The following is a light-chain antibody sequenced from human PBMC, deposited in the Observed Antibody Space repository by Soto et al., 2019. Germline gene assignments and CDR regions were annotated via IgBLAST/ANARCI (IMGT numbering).Light chain of an antibody. V-gene: IGKV3-20*01. CDR2: GAS. CDR1: QSVSSSY. CDR3: HQYVSSPLT. J-gene: IGKJ4*01. Sequence: EIVLTQSPGTLSLSPGERATLSCRASQSVSSSYLAWYQQKPGQAPRLLIYGASSRATSIPDRFSGSGSGTDFTLTISRLEPEDFAVYYCHQYVSSPLTFGGGTKVEIK.